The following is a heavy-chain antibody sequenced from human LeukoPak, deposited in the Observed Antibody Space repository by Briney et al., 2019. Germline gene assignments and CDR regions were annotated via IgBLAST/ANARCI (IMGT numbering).Heavy chain of an antibody. V-gene: IGHV3-74*01. D-gene: IGHD6-19*01. Sequence: PEGSLRLSCAASGFTFSSYWMHWVRQAPGKGLVWVSRINSDGSSTSYADSVKGRFTISRDNAKNTLYLQMNSLRAEDTAVYYCAGPKAVRDAFDIWGQGTMVTVSS. CDR1: GFTFSSYW. J-gene: IGHJ3*02. CDR3: AGPKAVRDAFDI. CDR2: INSDGSST.